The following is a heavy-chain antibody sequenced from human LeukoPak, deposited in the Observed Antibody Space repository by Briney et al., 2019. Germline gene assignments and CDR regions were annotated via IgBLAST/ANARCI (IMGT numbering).Heavy chain of an antibody. CDR3: ARWLNYYDSSGYRYYFDY. CDR1: GYTFTGYY. D-gene: IGHD3-22*01. Sequence: GASVKVSCKASGYTFTGYYMHWVRQAPGQGLEWMGWIHPNSGGTNYAQKFQGRVTMTRDTSISTAYMELSRLRSDDTAVYYCARWLNYYDSSGYRYYFDYWGQGTLVTVSS. CDR2: IHPNSGGT. J-gene: IGHJ4*02. V-gene: IGHV1-2*02.